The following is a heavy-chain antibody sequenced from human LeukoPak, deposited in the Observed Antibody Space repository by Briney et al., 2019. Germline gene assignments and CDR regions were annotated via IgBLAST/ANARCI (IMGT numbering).Heavy chain of an antibody. V-gene: IGHV3-9*01. CDR1: GFTFDDYS. J-gene: IGHJ4*02. D-gene: IGHD6-13*01. Sequence: PGGSLRLSCAASGFTFDDYSMHWVRQGPGKGLEWVSGISWHGGREGYADSVKGRFTISRDNAKNSVYLQMNSLRAEDTALYYCATFHQRQLEVDFDYWGQGTLVTVSS. CDR2: ISWHGGRE. CDR3: ATFHQRQLEVDFDY.